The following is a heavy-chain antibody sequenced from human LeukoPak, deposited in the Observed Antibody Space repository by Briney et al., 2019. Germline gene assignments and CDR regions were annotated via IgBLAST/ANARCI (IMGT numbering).Heavy chain of an antibody. V-gene: IGHV1-69*02. D-gene: IGHD3-3*01. CDR3: ALILEWPKSFDY. CDR1: GGTFSSYT. J-gene: IGHJ4*02. Sequence: SVKVSCKASGGTFSSYTISWVRQAPGQGLEWMGRIIPILGIANYAQKFRGRVTITADKSTSTAYMELSSLRSEDTAVYYCALILEWPKSFDYWGQGTLVTVSS. CDR2: IIPILGIA.